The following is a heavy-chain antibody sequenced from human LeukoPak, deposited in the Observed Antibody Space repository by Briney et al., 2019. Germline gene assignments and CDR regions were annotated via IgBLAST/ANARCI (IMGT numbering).Heavy chain of an antibody. D-gene: IGHD2-21*02. CDR1: GGSISSGSYY. CDR3: ARGHSSVVTAIPYYFDF. J-gene: IGHJ4*02. V-gene: IGHV4-61*02. Sequence: SETLSLTCTVSGGSISSGSYYWSWVRQPAGKGLEWIGRMSTTGSTNYNPSLKSRVTISVDTSKNQFSLKLSSVTAADMGVYYCARGHSSVVTAIPYYFDFWGQGTLVTVSS. CDR2: MSTTGST.